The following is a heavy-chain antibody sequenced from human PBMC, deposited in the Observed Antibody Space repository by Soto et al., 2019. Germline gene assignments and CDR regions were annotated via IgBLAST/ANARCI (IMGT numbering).Heavy chain of an antibody. D-gene: IGHD3-10*01. CDR2: ISGSGGST. CDR3: AKNPSSAFGVSDS. V-gene: IGHV3-23*01. CDR1: GFTFSSYA. J-gene: IGHJ4*02. Sequence: EVQLLESGGGLVQPGGSLRLSCAASGFTFSSYAMSWVRQAPGKGLEWVSAISGSGGSTYYADSVKGRFTISRDNSKNTLYLQMTSLRAEDTAVYYCAKNPSSAFGVSDSWGQGTLVTVSS.